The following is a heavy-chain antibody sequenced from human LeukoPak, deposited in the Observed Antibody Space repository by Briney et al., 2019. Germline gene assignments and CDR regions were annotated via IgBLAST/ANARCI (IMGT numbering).Heavy chain of an antibody. V-gene: IGHV1-18*01. J-gene: IGHJ4*02. Sequence: ASVKVSCKASGYTFTSYGISWVRQAPGQGLEWMGWISAYNGNTNYAQKLQGRVTMTTDTSTSTAYMELRRLRSDDTAVYYCASSSTEYSSSTSCYRGSYFDYWGQGTLVTVSS. CDR3: ASSSTEYSSSTSCYRGSYFDY. CDR2: ISAYNGNT. D-gene: IGHD2-2*02. CDR1: GYTFTSYG.